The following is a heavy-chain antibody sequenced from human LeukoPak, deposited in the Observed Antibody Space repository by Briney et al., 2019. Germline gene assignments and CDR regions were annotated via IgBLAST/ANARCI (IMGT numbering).Heavy chain of an antibody. CDR3: ARELAYYFDY. J-gene: IGHJ4*02. D-gene: IGHD1-1*01. CDR1: EFAFGSYA. Sequence: GGSLRLSCAASEFAFGSYAMHWARQTPGKGLEWVSYISSSGSTIFYADSVKGRFTISRDNAKNSLYLQMNSLRAEDTAVYYCARELAYYFDYWGQGTLVTVSS. V-gene: IGHV3-48*03. CDR2: ISSSGSTI.